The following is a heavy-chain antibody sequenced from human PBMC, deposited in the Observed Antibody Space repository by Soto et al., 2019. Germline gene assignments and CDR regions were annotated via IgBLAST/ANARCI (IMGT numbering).Heavy chain of an antibody. D-gene: IGHD6-19*01. CDR1: GFSFSYYA. CDR3: ATPLTIAVAGSFHY. J-gene: IGHJ4*02. V-gene: IGHV3-23*01. Sequence: PGGSLRLSCAASGFSFSYYAMSWVRQAPGKGLEWVSDISGSGGSTYHADSVKGRFTISRDNSKNTLYLQMNSLRAEDTAVYYCATPLTIAVAGSFHYWGQGSLVTSPQ. CDR2: ISGSGGST.